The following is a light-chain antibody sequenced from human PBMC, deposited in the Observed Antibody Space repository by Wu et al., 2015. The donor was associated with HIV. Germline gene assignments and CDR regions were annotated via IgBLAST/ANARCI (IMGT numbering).Light chain of an antibody. V-gene: IGKV3-15*01. CDR2: GAF. Sequence: EIVITQSPATLSVSPGERATLSCRASQSVSSNLAWYQQKPGQAPRLLIYGAFTRATGIPATFSGSGSGTEFTLTISSLQSEDFAVYYCQQYNNWPRTFGQGTKVDFK. J-gene: IGKJ1*01. CDR3: QQYNNWPRT. CDR1: QSVSSN.